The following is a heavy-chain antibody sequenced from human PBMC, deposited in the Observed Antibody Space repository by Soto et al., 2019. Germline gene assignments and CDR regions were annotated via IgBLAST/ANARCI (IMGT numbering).Heavy chain of an antibody. CDR2: IDTDGSTGGT. CDR3: ARGRGTYYADS. J-gene: IGHJ4*02. CDR1: GFTFSGHW. V-gene: IGHV3-74*03. D-gene: IGHD1-26*01. Sequence: EVRLVESGGALVPPGGSLRLTCEASGFTFSGHWMHWVRLAPGTGLVWVSHIDTDGSTGGTSYADSVKGRFTVSRADSNDRLHLQMNDLRVEDTAVYYCARGRGTYYADSWGQGTLVTVSS.